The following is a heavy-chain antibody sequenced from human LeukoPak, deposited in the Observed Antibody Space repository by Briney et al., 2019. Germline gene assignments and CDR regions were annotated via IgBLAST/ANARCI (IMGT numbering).Heavy chain of an antibody. V-gene: IGHV4-34*01. CDR3: ASSIAVAGFYFDY. CDR1: GGSFSGYY. J-gene: IGHJ4*02. Sequence: PSETLSLTCAVYGGSFSGYYWSWIRQPPGKGLEWIGEINHSGSTNYNPSLKSRVTISVDTSKNQFSLKLSSVTAADTAVYYCASSIAVAGFYFDYWGQGTLVTVSS. D-gene: IGHD6-19*01. CDR2: INHSGST.